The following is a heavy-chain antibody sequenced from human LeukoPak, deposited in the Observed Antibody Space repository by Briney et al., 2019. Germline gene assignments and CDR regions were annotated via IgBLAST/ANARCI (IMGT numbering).Heavy chain of an antibody. CDR1: GGSISSSSYY. CDR2: MHYSGST. CDR3: ASEPGYSSSWYLDYFDY. D-gene: IGHD6-13*01. V-gene: IGHV4-39*01. J-gene: IGHJ4*02. Sequence: PSETLSRTCTVSGGSISSSSYYWGWIRQPPGKGLEWIGSMHYSGSTYYKPSLKSRVTISVDTSKNQFSLKLSSVTAADTAVYYCASEPGYSSSWYLDYFDYWGQGTLVTVSS.